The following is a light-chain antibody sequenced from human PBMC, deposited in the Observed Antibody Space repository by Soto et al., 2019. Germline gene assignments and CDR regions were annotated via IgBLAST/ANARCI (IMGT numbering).Light chain of an antibody. CDR3: CSYVGATTYV. V-gene: IGLV2-8*01. CDR2: DVT. Sequence: QSVLTQSPSASGSPGQSVTISCTGTSSDIGGYNSVSWYQQHPGKAPKVMIYDVTKRPSGVPDRFSGSKSGNTASLTVSALQAEDEAEYYCCSYVGATTYVFGSGTKVTVL. J-gene: IGLJ1*01. CDR1: SSDIGGYNS.